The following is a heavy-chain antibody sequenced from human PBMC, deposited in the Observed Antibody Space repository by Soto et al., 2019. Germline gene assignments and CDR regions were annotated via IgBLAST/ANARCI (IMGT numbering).Heavy chain of an antibody. CDR1: GFAFSRFW. V-gene: IGHV3-7*01. Sequence: GGSLRLSCAASGFAFSRFWMAWVRQAPGKGLEWVATIKEDGSQKYYVDSVKGRFTISRDNTNNSLYLQMSSLRDGDSAVYYYMRPNRGYPGDSWGQGTLVTVSS. D-gene: IGHD3-16*02. J-gene: IGHJ4*02. CDR2: IKEDGSQK. CDR3: MRPNRGYPGDS.